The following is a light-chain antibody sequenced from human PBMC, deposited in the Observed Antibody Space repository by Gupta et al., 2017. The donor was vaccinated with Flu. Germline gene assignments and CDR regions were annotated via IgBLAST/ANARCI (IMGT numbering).Light chain of an antibody. J-gene: IGLJ3*02. V-gene: IGLV1-44*01. CDR3: AAWDDSLTALSAAGSLTGLWV. Sequence: VSWYQHLPGTAPRLLIYNDNQRPSGVPDRFSGSKSGTSASLAIGGLQSEDEADYYCAAWDDSLTALSAAGSLTGLWVFGGGTKLSGL. CDR2: NDN.